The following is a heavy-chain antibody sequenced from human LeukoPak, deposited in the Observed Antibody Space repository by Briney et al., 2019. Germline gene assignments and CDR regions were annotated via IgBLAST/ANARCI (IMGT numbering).Heavy chain of an antibody. D-gene: IGHD1-26*01. CDR1: GLTFSTYA. J-gene: IGHJ4*02. CDR2: ITGSGVST. V-gene: IGHV3-23*01. CDR3: AKGVVGVTSPNSLDY. Sequence: GGSLRLSCAASGLTFSTYAMTWVRQTPGKGLEWLSAITGSGVSTFCADSVKGRFTISRDNSKNTLFLQMNSLRAEDTAVYYCAKGVVGVTSPNSLDYWGQGTLVTVSS.